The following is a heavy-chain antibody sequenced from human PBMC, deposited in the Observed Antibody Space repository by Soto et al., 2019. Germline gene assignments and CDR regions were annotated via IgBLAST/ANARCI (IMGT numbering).Heavy chain of an antibody. CDR2: ISWDGGST. CDR3: AKDGNDQVVRYGMDV. J-gene: IGHJ6*02. Sequence: GGSLRLSCAASGFTFDDYTMHWVRQAPGKGLEWVSLISWDGGSTYYADSVKGRFTISRDNSKNSLYLQMNSLRTEDTALYYCAKDGNDQVVRYGMDVWGQGTTVTVSS. V-gene: IGHV3-43*01. D-gene: IGHD1-1*01. CDR1: GFTFDDYT.